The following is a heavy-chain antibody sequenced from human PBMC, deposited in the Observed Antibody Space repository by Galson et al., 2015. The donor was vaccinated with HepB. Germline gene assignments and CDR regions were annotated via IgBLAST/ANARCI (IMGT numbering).Heavy chain of an antibody. CDR2: ISSSSSYI. D-gene: IGHD3-10*01. J-gene: IGHJ4*02. Sequence: SLRLSCAASGFTFSSYSMNWVRQAPGKGLEWVSSISSSSSYIYYADSVKGGFTISRDNSKNTLYLQMNSLRAEDTAVYYCAKDGAYGSGSLNYWGQGTLVTVSS. CDR1: GFTFSSYS. CDR3: AKDGAYGSGSLNY. V-gene: IGHV3-21*01.